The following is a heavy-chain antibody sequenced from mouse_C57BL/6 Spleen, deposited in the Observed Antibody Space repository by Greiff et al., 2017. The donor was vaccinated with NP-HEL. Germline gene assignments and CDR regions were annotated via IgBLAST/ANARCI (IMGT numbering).Heavy chain of an antibody. J-gene: IGHJ2*01. D-gene: IGHD1-1*02. V-gene: IGHV1-50*01. Sequence: QVQLQQPGAELVKPGASVKLSCKASGYTFTSYWRQWVKQRPGQGLEWIGEIDPSDSYTNYNQKFKGKATLTVDTSSSTAYMQLSSLTSEDSAVYYCARCGYYVDYWGKGTTLTVSS. CDR2: IDPSDSYT. CDR1: GYTFTSYW. CDR3: ARCGYYVDY.